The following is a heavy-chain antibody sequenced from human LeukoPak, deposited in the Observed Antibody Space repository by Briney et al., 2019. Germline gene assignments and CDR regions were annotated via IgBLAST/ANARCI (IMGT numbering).Heavy chain of an antibody. CDR2: IYYSGST. CDR3: ARTTEGGYTYSYFHYYYMDV. Sequence: SETLSLTCTVSGGSISSSSYYWGWIRQPPGKGLEWIGSIYYSGSTYYNPSLKSRVTISVDTSKNQFSPKLSSVTAADTAVYYCARTTEGGYTYSYFHYYYMDVWGKGTTVTISS. CDR1: GGSISSSSYY. D-gene: IGHD5-18*01. J-gene: IGHJ6*03. V-gene: IGHV4-39*07.